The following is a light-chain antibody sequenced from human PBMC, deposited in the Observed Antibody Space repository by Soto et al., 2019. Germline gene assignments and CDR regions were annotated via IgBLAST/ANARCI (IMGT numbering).Light chain of an antibody. V-gene: IGLV1-44*01. CDR2: ITD. CDR3: AAWDDSLNGPV. Sequence: QSVLTQPPSASGTPGQRVTISCSGGASNIGSNTVSWYQQLPGTAPKLLIYITDQRPSGAPDRFSGSKSGTSASLAISGLQSEDEADYYCAAWDDSLNGPVFGGGTKLTVL. CDR1: ASNIGSNT. J-gene: IGLJ2*01.